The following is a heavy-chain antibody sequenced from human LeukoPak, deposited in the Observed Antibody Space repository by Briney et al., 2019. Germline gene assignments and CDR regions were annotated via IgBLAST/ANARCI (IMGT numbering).Heavy chain of an antibody. D-gene: IGHD3-22*01. CDR3: ATDFYDST. CDR1: GFTFSNAW. CDR2: IRSNSDGGTI. J-gene: IGHJ5*02. Sequence: PGGSLRLSCTTSGFTFSNAWMNWVRQAPGKGLEWVGRIRSNSDGGTIDYAAPVKGRFTLSRDDSKTTLYLQMNSLQTEDTAVYYCATDFYDSTWGQGTLVTVSS. V-gene: IGHV3-15*07.